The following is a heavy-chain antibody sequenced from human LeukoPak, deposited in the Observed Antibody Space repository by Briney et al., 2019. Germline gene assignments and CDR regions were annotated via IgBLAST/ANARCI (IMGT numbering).Heavy chain of an antibody. CDR1: GYSFTSYW. D-gene: IGHD3-9*01. V-gene: IGHV5-51*01. CDR3: ARAERYFDWLLRGPDY. J-gene: IGHJ4*02. Sequence: GESLKISCKGSGYSFTSYWIGWVRQMPGKGLEWMEIIYPGDSDTRYSPSFQGQVTISADKSISTAYLQWSSLKASDTAMYYCARAERYFDWLLRGPDYWGQGTLVTVSS. CDR2: IYPGDSDT.